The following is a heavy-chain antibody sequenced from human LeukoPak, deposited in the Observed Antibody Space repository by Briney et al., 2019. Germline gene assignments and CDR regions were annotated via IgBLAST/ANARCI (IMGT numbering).Heavy chain of an antibody. Sequence: GASVKVSRKASGGTFSSYAISWVRQAPGQGLEWMGGIIPIFGTANYAQKFQGRVTITADESTSTAYMELSSLRSEDTAVYYCARAHEKGGIAAAAMGGWGQGTLVTVSS. CDR2: IIPIFGTA. CDR3: ARAHEKGGIAAAAMGG. CDR1: GGTFSSYA. J-gene: IGHJ4*02. D-gene: IGHD6-13*01. V-gene: IGHV1-69*13.